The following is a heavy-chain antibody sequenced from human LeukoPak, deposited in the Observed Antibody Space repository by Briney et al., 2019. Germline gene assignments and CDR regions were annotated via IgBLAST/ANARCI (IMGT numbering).Heavy chain of an antibody. V-gene: IGHV3-7*01. D-gene: IGHD4-23*01. Sequence: GGSLRLSCAASGFTFTSFWMSWVRQAPGKGLEWVANIKEDGSEKYYVDSVRGRFTISRDDAKNSVYLQMNSLRAKDSAVYYCARDRFGGMDVWGKGTSVTVSS. CDR3: ARDRFGGMDV. CDR2: IKEDGSEK. J-gene: IGHJ6*04. CDR1: GFTFTSFW.